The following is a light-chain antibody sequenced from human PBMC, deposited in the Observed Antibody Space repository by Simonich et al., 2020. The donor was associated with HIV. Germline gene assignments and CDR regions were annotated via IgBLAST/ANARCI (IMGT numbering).Light chain of an antibody. CDR2: KAS. Sequence: AIQLTQSPSSLSASVGDRVTITCRASQGISSALAWYQQKPGKAPKLLIYKASSLESGVPSRFSGSGSGTEFTLTISSLQPDDFATYYCQQYNSYSWTFGQGTKVEIK. J-gene: IGKJ1*01. CDR3: QQYNSYSWT. V-gene: IGKV1-13*02. CDR1: QGISSA.